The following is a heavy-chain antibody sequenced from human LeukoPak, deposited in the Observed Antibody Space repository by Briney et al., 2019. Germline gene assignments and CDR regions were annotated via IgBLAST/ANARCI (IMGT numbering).Heavy chain of an antibody. CDR2: INSDGST. CDR1: GVSFSRTW. Sequence: GGSLRLSCAASGVSFSRTWMHWVRQAPGKGLVWVSHINSDGSTTYADSVKGRLTISRDNTKDMVYLQMNSLRAEDTAVYYCATDGAYGLTHWGQGTLVTVSS. V-gene: IGHV3-74*01. J-gene: IGHJ4*01. CDR3: ATDGAYGLTH. D-gene: IGHD3-16*01.